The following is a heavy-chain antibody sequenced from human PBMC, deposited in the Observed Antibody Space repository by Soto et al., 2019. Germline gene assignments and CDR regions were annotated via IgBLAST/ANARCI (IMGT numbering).Heavy chain of an antibody. D-gene: IGHD3-9*01. V-gene: IGHV4-34*01. CDR3: ATAGYDTYDILTGHDY. J-gene: IGHJ4*02. CDR2: INHSGST. Sequence: QVQLQQWGAGLLKPSETLSLTCAVYGGSFSGYYWSWIRQPPGKGLEWIGEINHSGSTNYNPSLKSRVTTSVDTSKNQFSLKLSSVTAADTAVYYCATAGYDTYDILTGHDYWGQGTLVTVSS. CDR1: GGSFSGYY.